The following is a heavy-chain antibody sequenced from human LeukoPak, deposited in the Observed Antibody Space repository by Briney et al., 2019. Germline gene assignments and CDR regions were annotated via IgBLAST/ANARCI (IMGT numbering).Heavy chain of an antibody. CDR1: GDSISSNIYY. Sequence: SETLSLTCTVSGDSISSNIYYWGWNRQPPGKELEWIGTIYYSGNTYYNPSLKSRVTMYVDTSKNQFSLKLNSVTAADTAVYYCARLCSGGSCYYGYFDYWGQGTLVTVSS. J-gene: IGHJ4*02. V-gene: IGHV4-39*01. CDR2: IYYSGNT. CDR3: ARLCSGGSCYYGYFDY. D-gene: IGHD2-15*01.